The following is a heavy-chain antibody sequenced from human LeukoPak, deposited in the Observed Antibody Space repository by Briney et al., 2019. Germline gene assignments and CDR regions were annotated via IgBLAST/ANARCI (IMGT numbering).Heavy chain of an antibody. CDR2: IRSKAYGGTT. CDR1: GFTFSSYA. Sequence: GGSLRLSCAASGFTFSSYAMSWVRQAPGEGLEWVGFIRSKAYGGTTEYAASVKGRFTISRDDSKSIAYLQMNSLKTEDTAVYYCTRAGENVVVVAAIQGAFDIWGQGTMVTVSS. D-gene: IGHD2-15*01. V-gene: IGHV3-49*04. J-gene: IGHJ3*02. CDR3: TRAGENVVVVAAIQGAFDI.